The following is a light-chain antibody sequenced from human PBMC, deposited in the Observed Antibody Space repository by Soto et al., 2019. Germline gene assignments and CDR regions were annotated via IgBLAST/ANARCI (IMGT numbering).Light chain of an antibody. V-gene: IGLV2-14*03. Sequence: QYVLTEPASVSGAPGQSITISCTGTISDVGGNKFVSWYQQYPGKAPKLMICDVSNRPSGVSNRFSGSKSGNTASLTISGLQAEDEADYYCSSFTGTNYVFGTGT. CDR2: DVS. CDR1: ISDVGGNKF. CDR3: SSFTGTNYV. J-gene: IGLJ1*01.